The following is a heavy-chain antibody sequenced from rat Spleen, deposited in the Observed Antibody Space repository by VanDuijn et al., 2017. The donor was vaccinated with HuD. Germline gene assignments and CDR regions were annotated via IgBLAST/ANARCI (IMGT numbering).Heavy chain of an antibody. D-gene: IGHD1-10*01. J-gene: IGHJ2*01. CDR2: ITTGGGNT. CDR1: GFTFSNYY. CDR3: ARQYNNYGYFDY. Sequence: EVQLVESGGGLVQPGRSMKLSCAASGFTFSNYYMAWVRQAPTKGLEWVASITTGGGNTYYRDSVKGRFTISRDNAKSTLYLQMDSLRSEDTATYYCARQYNNYGYFDYWGQGVMVTVSS. V-gene: IGHV5-25*01.